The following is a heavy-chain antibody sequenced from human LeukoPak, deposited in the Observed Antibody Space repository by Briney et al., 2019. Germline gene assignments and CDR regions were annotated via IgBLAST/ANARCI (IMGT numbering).Heavy chain of an antibody. D-gene: IGHD2-2*01. Sequence: SQTLSLTCAVSGRSISSTNYSWSWIPQPPGEGLEWIGYIYHSGSTYYNASLKSRVTISIDRSKNHLSLRLRSVTAADTAVYYCARGGQYCTTTTCSGAPFDYWGQGTLVTVSS. CDR2: IYHSGST. CDR3: ARGGQYCTTTTCSGAPFDY. CDR1: GRSISSTNYS. V-gene: IGHV4-30-2*01. J-gene: IGHJ4*02.